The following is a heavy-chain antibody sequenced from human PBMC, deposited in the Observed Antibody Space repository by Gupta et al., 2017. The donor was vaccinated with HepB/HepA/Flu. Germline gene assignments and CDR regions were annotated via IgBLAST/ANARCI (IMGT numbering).Heavy chain of an antibody. V-gene: IGHV4-34*01. J-gene: IGHJ5*02. D-gene: IGHD6-19*01. Sequence: QVQLQQWGAGLLKPSETLSLTCAVYGGSFSGYYWSWIRQPPGKGLEWIGEINHSGSTNYNPSLKSRVTISVDTSKNQFSLKLSSVTAADTAVYYCARGVLCSSNQRGSGSECNWFDPWGQGTLVTVSS. CDR3: ARGVLCSSNQRGSGSECNWFDP. CDR2: INHSGST. CDR1: GGSFSGYY.